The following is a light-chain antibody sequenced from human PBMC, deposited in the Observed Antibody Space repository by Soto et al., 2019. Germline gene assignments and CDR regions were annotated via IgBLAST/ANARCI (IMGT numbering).Light chain of an antibody. Sequence: QSVLTQPPSASGTPGQRVTISCSGSSSNIGTKTVNWYQQLPGTAPKLLIYNNNQWPSGVPDRFSGSKSGTSDSLAISGLQSDDEAYYYCAAWDDSLNGVFGGGTKLTVL. V-gene: IGLV1-44*01. CDR1: SSNIGTKT. J-gene: IGLJ3*02. CDR3: AAWDDSLNGV. CDR2: NNN.